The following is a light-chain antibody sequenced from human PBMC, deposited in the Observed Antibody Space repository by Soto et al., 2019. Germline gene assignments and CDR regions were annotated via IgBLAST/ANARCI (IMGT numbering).Light chain of an antibody. CDR1: SSGVGSYNL. CDR2: EGT. Sequence: QSALTQPASVAGSPGQSITISCTGTSSGVGSYNLVSWYQQHPGKAPKLMVYEGTKRPSGVSHRVSGAKSGNTASLTISGLKAEVEADYYCCSSADSSTLWVFGGGSKLTVL. CDR3: CSSADSSTLWV. J-gene: IGLJ3*02. V-gene: IGLV2-23*01.